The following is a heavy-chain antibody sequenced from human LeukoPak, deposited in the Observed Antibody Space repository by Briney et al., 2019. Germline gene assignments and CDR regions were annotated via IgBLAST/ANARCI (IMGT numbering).Heavy chain of an antibody. Sequence: GGSLRLSCAASGFTFSSYWMHWVRQAPGKGLVWVSRINTDGSSTSYADSVKGRFTISRDNAKNTLYLQMNSLRAEDTAVYYCARVPSSSWWALDYWGQGTLVTVSS. CDR3: ARVPSSSWWALDY. D-gene: IGHD6-13*01. J-gene: IGHJ4*02. CDR1: GFTFSSYW. V-gene: IGHV3-74*01. CDR2: INTDGSST.